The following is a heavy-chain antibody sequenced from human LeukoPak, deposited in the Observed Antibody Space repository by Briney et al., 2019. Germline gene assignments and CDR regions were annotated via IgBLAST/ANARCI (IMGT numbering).Heavy chain of an antibody. CDR3: ASGIRAFDN. CDR1: GFTFSSYV. V-gene: IGHV3-30*04. Sequence: GGSLRLSCAASGFTFSSYVMHWVRQAPGKGLEWVAIISYDGSNEYYADSVKGRFTISRDNSKNTLYLQMNSLRAADTAVYYCASGIRAFDNWGQGTLVTVSA. J-gene: IGHJ4*02. D-gene: IGHD2-15*01. CDR2: ISYDGSNE.